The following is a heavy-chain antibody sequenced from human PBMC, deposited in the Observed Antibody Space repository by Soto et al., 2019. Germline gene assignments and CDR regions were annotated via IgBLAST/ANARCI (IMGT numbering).Heavy chain of an antibody. J-gene: IGHJ4*02. D-gene: IGHD2-21*02. CDR3: ARQLYTVVTPQDY. CDR2: IDGSGTAM. Sequence: AGSLKLCCAASRFTFSNFRMDWIRQAPGKGLEWVSHIDGSGTAMSYVDSVKGRFTISRDNAKNSLYLEMTSLRDEDTAVYYCARQLYTVVTPQDYWGRGTLVTVSS. CDR1: RFTFSNFR. V-gene: IGHV3-48*02.